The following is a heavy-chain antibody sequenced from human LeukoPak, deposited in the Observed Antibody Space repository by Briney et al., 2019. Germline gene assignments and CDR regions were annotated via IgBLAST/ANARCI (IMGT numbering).Heavy chain of an antibody. V-gene: IGHV1-2*02. CDR2: INPNSGDT. J-gene: IGHJ2*01. D-gene: IGHD6-13*01. CDR1: GYTFTGYL. CDR3: ARSDIAAAGIYWYFDL. Sequence: ASVKVSCKASGYTFTGYLMHWVRQAPGQGLEWMGWINPNSGDTKYAQKFQGRVTMTRSTSISTAYMELSSLRSDDTAVYYCARSDIAAAGIYWYFDLWGRGTLVTVSS.